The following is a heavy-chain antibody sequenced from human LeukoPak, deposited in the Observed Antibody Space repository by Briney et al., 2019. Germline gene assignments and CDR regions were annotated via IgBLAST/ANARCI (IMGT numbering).Heavy chain of an antibody. V-gene: IGHV4-39*01. J-gene: IGHJ5*02. Sequence: SETLSLTCSVSGASLISSDNYWAWIRRPPGKGLEWIGSMFYGENTFYSLSLKTRVTISVDTSMNQFSLRLNSVTAADTAVYYCARHTLVTSISTYNWFDPWGQGTLVTVSS. CDR2: MFYGENT. D-gene: IGHD2-21*02. CDR1: GASLISSDNY. CDR3: ARHTLVTSISTYNWFDP.